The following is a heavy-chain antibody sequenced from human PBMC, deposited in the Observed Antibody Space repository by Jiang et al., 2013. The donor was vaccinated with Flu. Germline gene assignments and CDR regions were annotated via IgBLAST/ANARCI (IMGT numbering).Heavy chain of an antibody. Sequence: SGAEVKVSCKASGYTFTSYAMNWVRQAPGQGLEWMGWINTNTGNPTYAQGFTGRFVFSLDTSVSTAYLQISSLKAEDTAVYYCARAVSSGYFPYHGAFDIWGQGTMVTVSS. V-gene: IGHV7-4-1*02. CDR3: ARAVSSGYFPYHGAFDI. D-gene: IGHD3-22*01. J-gene: IGHJ3*02. CDR2: INTNTGNP. CDR1: GYTFTSYA.